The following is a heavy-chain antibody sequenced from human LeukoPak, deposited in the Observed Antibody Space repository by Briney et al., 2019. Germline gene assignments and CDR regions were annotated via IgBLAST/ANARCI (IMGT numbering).Heavy chain of an antibody. J-gene: IGHJ4*01. Sequence: GGSLRLSCAASGFTFSAYWMHWVRQAPGKGLVWVSRIGSDGGSTTYADSVRGRFTISRDNARNTLYLQMNSLRAEDTAVYYCARDVELVYYDSTAYDYWGQGTLVTVSS. CDR3: ARDVELVYYDSTAYDY. CDR2: IGSDGGST. V-gene: IGHV3-74*03. D-gene: IGHD3-22*01. CDR1: GFTFSAYW.